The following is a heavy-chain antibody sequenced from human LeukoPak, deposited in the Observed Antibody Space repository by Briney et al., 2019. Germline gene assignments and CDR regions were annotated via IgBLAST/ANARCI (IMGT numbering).Heavy chain of an antibody. CDR3: ARVSSSWYLFDY. J-gene: IGHJ4*02. V-gene: IGHV4-59*01. D-gene: IGHD6-13*01. CDR2: IYYSGSP. CDR1: GGSISSSY. Sequence: SETLSLTCTVSGGSISSSYWSWIRQPPGKGLEWIGYIYYSGSPNYNPSLKSRVTISVDKSKNQFSLKLSSVTAADTAVYYCARVSSSWYLFDYWGQGTLVTVSS.